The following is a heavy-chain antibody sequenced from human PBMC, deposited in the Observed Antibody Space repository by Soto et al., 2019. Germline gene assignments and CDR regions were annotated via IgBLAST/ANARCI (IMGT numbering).Heavy chain of an antibody. D-gene: IGHD5-12*01. Sequence: QVQLVQSGAEVKKPGSSVKVSCKASGGTFSSYAISWVRQAPGQGLEGMGGIIPIFGTANYAQKFQGRGTITPHESTRTAYMELLSRRSEDKAVYYCARSRHVPTIVDSTYYYYGMDVWGQGTTVTVCS. J-gene: IGHJ6*02. CDR3: ARSRHVPTIVDSTYYYYGMDV. V-gene: IGHV1-69*01. CDR2: IIPIFGTA. CDR1: GGTFSSYA.